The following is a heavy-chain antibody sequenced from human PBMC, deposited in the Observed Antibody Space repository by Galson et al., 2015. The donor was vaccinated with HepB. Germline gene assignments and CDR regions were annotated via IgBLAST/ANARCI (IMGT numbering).Heavy chain of an antibody. CDR3: VKESGIPQYGAYFDY. V-gene: IGHV3-30*18. CDR1: GFILSNYG. CDR2: LSSDGGTQ. Sequence: SLRLSCAASGFILSNYGMQWVRQPPGRGLQWVAVLSSDGGTQYYADSVKGRFTISRDTSKNMLHLQMNSLRPEDTAVYYCVKESGIPQYGAYFDYWGQGALVTVSS. J-gene: IGHJ4*02. D-gene: IGHD4/OR15-4a*01.